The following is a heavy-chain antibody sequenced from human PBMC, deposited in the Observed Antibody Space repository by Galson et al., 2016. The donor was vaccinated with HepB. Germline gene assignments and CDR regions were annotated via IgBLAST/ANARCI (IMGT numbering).Heavy chain of an antibody. J-gene: IGHJ4*02. CDR2: VNPNSGHT. D-gene: IGHD3-10*01. Sequence: SVKVSCKASGYTFDAYDINWLRQATGQGLEWMGYVNPNSGHTGYAKNFQGRVTMTRDTTISTVYMELSSLKSEDTAVYYCARGVGLGSYYAYWGQGTLVTVSS. V-gene: IGHV1-8*01. CDR3: ARGVGLGSYYAY. CDR1: GYTFDAYD.